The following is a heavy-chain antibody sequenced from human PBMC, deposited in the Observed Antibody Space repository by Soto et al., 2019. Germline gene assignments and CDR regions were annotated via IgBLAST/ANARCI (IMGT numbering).Heavy chain of an antibody. CDR3: ARDHGYCSSTSSYKPLDWFAP. CDR2: IYYSGST. D-gene: IGHD2-2*02. CDR1: GGSISSGGYY. Sequence: PSETLSLTCTVSGGSISSGGYYWSWIRQHPGKGLEWIGYIYYSGSTYYNPSLKSRVTISVDTSKNQFSLKLSSVTAADTAVYYCARDHGYCSSTSSYKPLDWFAPWGQGTLVIVSS. J-gene: IGHJ5*02. V-gene: IGHV4-31*03.